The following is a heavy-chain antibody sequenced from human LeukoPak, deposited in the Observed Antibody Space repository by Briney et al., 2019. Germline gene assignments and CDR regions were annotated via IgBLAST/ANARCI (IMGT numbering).Heavy chain of an antibody. CDR1: GFSVSNYY. V-gene: IGHV3-53*01. Sequence: GGSLRLSCAASGFSVSNYYMSWVRQAPGKGLEWVSVIYSGGNTYYTDSVKGRFTISRDNPKNTVFLQMGSLRGEDTAVYYCARCYYDGSGFYYYFDYWGQGTLVTVSS. CDR3: ARCYYDGSGFYYYFDY. D-gene: IGHD3-22*01. CDR2: IYSGGNT. J-gene: IGHJ4*02.